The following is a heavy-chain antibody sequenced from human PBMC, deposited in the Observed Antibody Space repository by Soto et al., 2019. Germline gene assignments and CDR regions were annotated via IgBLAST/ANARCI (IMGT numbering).Heavy chain of an antibody. CDR3: ARASPYGSGSYYYYYYYGMDV. CDR2: INWNGGST. J-gene: IGHJ6*02. D-gene: IGHD3-10*01. V-gene: IGHV3-20*04. Sequence: GGSLRLSCAASGFTFDDYGMSWVRQAPGKGLEWVSGINWNGGSTGYADSVKGRFTISRGNAKNSLYLQMNSLRAEDTALYYCARASPYGSGSYYYYYYYGMDVWGQGTTVTVS. CDR1: GFTFDDYG.